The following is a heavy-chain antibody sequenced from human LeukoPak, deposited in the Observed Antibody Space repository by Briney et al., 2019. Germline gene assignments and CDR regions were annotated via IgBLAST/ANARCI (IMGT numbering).Heavy chain of an antibody. V-gene: IGHV3-33*01. Sequence: GGSLRLSCAASGFTFSSYGMHWARQAPGKGLEWVAVIWYDGSNKYYADSVKGRFTISRDYSKNTLYLQMNSLRAEDTAVYYCARALYSSGYYPSFDYWGQGTLVTVSS. CDR1: GFTFSSYG. CDR2: IWYDGSNK. J-gene: IGHJ4*02. D-gene: IGHD3-22*01. CDR3: ARALYSSGYYPSFDY.